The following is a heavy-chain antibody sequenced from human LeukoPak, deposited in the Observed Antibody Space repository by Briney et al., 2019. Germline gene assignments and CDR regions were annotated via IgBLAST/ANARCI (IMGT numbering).Heavy chain of an antibody. CDR3: ARAIFTQFDP. Sequence: PSETLSLTCTVSGGSISSYYWSWIRQPPGKGLEWIGYIYYSGSTNYNPSLKSRVAISVDTSKNQFSLKLSSVTAADTAVYYCARAIFTQFDPWGQGTLVTVSS. CDR1: GGSISSYY. V-gene: IGHV4-59*01. D-gene: IGHD2-15*01. CDR2: IYYSGST. J-gene: IGHJ5*02.